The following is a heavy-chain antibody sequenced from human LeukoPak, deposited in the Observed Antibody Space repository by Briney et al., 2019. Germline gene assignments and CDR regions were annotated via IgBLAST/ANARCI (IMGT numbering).Heavy chain of an antibody. CDR1: GASISSYF. D-gene: IGHD4-23*01. CDR2: IYYSGDT. V-gene: IGHV4-59*01. Sequence: PSETLSLTCTVSGASISSYFWNWIRQPPGKGLEWIGYIYYSGDTNYNPSLKSRVTISVDTSKNQFSLRLTSVTAADAAVYYCARSPDYGGNLDYWGQGTLVTVSS. J-gene: IGHJ4*02. CDR3: ARSPDYGGNLDY.